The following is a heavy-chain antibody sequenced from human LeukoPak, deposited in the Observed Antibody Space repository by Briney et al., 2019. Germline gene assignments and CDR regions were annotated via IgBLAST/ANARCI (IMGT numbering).Heavy chain of an antibody. J-gene: IGHJ3*01. Sequence: PSETLSLTCAVSGSYISNCFWNWIRQPPGKGLEWIGFIHYSGSTNSNPALKSRVTMSLDTSKNHFSLQLRSVTAADTAVYYCARTPERRGYSYGVDAFDFWGPGTMVTVSS. D-gene: IGHD5-18*01. CDR3: ARTPERRGYSYGVDAFDF. CDR1: GSYISNCF. V-gene: IGHV4-59*08. CDR2: IHYSGST.